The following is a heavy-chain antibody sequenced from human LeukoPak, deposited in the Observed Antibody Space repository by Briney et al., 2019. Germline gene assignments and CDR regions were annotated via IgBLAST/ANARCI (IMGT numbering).Heavy chain of an antibody. J-gene: IGHJ2*01. D-gene: IGHD3-10*01. CDR3: ARDYHYYGAGSYLGYFDL. CDR2: ISSGSHYT. Sequence: GGSLRLSCSVSGFTFSDYYMSWIRQAPGKGLEWVSFISSGSHYTVYADSVKGRFTISRDNAKNSLFLQMNSLRAEDTAVYYCARDYHYYGAGSYLGYFDLWGRGTLVTVSS. V-gene: IGHV3-11*05. CDR1: GFTFSDYY.